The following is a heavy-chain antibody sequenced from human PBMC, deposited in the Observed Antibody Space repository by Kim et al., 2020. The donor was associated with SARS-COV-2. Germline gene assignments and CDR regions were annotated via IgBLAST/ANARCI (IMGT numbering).Heavy chain of an antibody. J-gene: IGHJ6*02. CDR3: ARDPLVGYYDFWSGYRPSDYYYYGMDV. CDR1: GYTFTSYG. D-gene: IGHD3-3*01. Sequence: ASVKVSCKASGYTFTSYGISWVRQAPGQGLEWMGWISAYNGNTNYAQKLQGRVTMTTDTSTSTAYMELRSLRSDDTAVYYCARDPLVGYYDFWSGYRPSDYYYYGMDVWGQGTTVTVSS. V-gene: IGHV1-18*01. CDR2: ISAYNGNT.